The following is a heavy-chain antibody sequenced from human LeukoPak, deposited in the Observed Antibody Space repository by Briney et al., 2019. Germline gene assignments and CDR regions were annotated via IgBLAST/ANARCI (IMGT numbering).Heavy chain of an antibody. D-gene: IGHD2-2*01. CDR1: GGSISSGSYY. Sequence: SETLSLTCTVSGGSISSGSYYWSWIRQPPGKGLEWIGDIYYSGSTNYNPSLKSRATISLDTSKNKFSLKLNSVTAADTAVYYCAREAPAAMRVFDYWGQGTLVTVSS. CDR3: AREAPAAMRVFDY. J-gene: IGHJ4*02. CDR2: IYYSGST. V-gene: IGHV4-61*01.